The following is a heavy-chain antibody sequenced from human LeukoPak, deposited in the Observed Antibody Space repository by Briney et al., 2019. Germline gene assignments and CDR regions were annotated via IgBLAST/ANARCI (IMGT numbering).Heavy chain of an antibody. Sequence: GESLKISCKGSGFTLTKYWISWVRQMPGKRLEWMGRIDPSDSYTNYNPSFRGHITISADKSSSTAYLHWSNLKASDTAMYFCARQYSGYDYYFDYWGQGSLVTVSS. CDR3: ARQYSGYDYYFDY. CDR1: GFTLTKYW. CDR2: IDPSDSYT. D-gene: IGHD5-12*01. V-gene: IGHV5-10-1*01. J-gene: IGHJ4*02.